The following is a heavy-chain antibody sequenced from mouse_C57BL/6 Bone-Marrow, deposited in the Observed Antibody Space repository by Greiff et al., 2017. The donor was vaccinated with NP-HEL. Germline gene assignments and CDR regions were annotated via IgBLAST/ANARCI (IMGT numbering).Heavy chain of an antibody. J-gene: IGHJ4*01. CDR2: ISSGGDYI. CDR3: TREVGTAQATGAMDY. Sequence: EVKLVESGEGLVKPGGSLKLSCAASGFTFSSYAMSWVRQTPEKRLEWVAYISSGGDYIYYADTVKGRFTISRDNARNTLYLQMSSLESEDTAMYYCTREVGTAQATGAMDYWGQGTSVTVSS. D-gene: IGHD3-2*02. CDR1: GFTFSSYA. V-gene: IGHV5-9-1*02.